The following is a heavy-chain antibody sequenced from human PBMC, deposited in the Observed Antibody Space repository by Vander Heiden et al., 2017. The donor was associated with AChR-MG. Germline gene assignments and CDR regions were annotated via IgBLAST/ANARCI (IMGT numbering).Heavy chain of an antibody. D-gene: IGHD2-2*02. J-gene: IGHJ4*02. CDR3: AIVVVPAAIRARISDY. CDR2: ISSSSSYI. CDR1: GFTFSSYS. V-gene: IGHV3-21*01. Sequence: EVQLVESGGGLVKPGGSLRLSCAASGFTFSSYSMNWGRQAPGKGLEWVSSISSSSSYIYYADSVKGRFTISRDNAKNSLYLQMNSLRAEDTAVYYCAIVVVPAAIRARISDYWGQGTLVTVSS.